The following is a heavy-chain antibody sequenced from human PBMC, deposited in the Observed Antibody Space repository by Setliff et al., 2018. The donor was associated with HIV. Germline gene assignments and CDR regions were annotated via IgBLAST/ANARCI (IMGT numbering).Heavy chain of an antibody. CDR3: AYSAVGVRPHYFDS. Sequence: GESLKISCAASGFTFSNYGMHWVRQAAGKGLEWVSVIGAAGDTYYPGSVKGRFTISRENAKNSLYLQMNSLRAGDTAVYYCAYSAVGVRPHYFDSWGQGTLVTVSS. CDR1: GFTFSNYG. CDR2: IGAAGDT. D-gene: IGHD3-9*01. J-gene: IGHJ4*02. V-gene: IGHV3-13*01.